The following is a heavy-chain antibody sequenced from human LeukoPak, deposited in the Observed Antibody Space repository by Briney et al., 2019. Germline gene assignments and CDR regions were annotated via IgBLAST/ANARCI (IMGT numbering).Heavy chain of an antibody. CDR3: AKMGNMVATKGYFDY. CDR2: ISGSGGST. J-gene: IGHJ4*02. D-gene: IGHD5-12*01. Sequence: GGSLRLSCAASGFTFSSYAMSWVRQAPGKGLEWVSAISGSGGSTYYADSVKGRFTISRDNSKNTLYLQMNSLRAEATAVYYCAKMGNMVATKGYFDYWGQGTLVTVSS. V-gene: IGHV3-23*01. CDR1: GFTFSSYA.